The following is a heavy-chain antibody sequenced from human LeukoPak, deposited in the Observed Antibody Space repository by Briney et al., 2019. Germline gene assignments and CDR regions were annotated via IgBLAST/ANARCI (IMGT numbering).Heavy chain of an antibody. CDR2: INHSGST. CDR1: GGSFSGYY. Sequence: PSETLSLTCAVNGGSFSGYYWSWIRQPPGKGLEWIGEINHSGSTKYNPSLKSRVTISVDTSKNQFSLKLISVTAADTAVYYCARDRVITIFGVVITYFDYWGQGTLVTVSS. J-gene: IGHJ4*02. D-gene: IGHD3-3*01. V-gene: IGHV4-34*01. CDR3: ARDRVITIFGVVITYFDY.